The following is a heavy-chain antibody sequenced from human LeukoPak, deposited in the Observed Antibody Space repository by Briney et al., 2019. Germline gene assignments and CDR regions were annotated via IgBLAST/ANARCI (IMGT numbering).Heavy chain of an antibody. Sequence: PGGSLRLSCAASGFTFSSYAMSWVRQAPGKGLEWVSAISGSGGSTYYADSVKGRFTISRDNSKNTLYLQMNSLRAEGTAVYYCAKDLDYYGSGSDPVFDYWGQGTLVTVSS. V-gene: IGHV3-23*01. CDR3: AKDLDYYGSGSDPVFDY. CDR2: ISGSGGST. CDR1: GFTFSSYA. D-gene: IGHD3-10*01. J-gene: IGHJ4*02.